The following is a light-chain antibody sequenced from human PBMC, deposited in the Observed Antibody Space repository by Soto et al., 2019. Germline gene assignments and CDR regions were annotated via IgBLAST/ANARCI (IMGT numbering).Light chain of an antibody. CDR1: QIISSW. V-gene: IGKV1-5*03. J-gene: IGKJ1*01. Sequence: DIHMTQSPSTLAASVGDRVTITCRASQIISSWLAWYQQKPGKAPKLLIYKASRLEGGVPSRFSGSGSGTEFTLTISSLQPDDFAIYYCQQYNSYWRFGQGTKV. CDR3: QQYNSYWR. CDR2: KAS.